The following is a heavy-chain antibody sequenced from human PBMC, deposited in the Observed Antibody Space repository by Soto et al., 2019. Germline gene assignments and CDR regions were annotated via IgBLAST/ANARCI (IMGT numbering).Heavy chain of an antibody. CDR1: GGSFSGHY. J-gene: IGHJ3*02. CDR2: INHSGST. Sequence: PSETLSLTCAVYGGSFSGHYWSWIRQPPGKGLEWIGEINHSGSTNYNPSLKSRVTISVDTSKNQFSLKLSSVTAADTAVYYCAREGLMVYAISAFDIWGQGTMVTVSS. D-gene: IGHD2-8*01. V-gene: IGHV4-34*01. CDR3: AREGLMVYAISAFDI.